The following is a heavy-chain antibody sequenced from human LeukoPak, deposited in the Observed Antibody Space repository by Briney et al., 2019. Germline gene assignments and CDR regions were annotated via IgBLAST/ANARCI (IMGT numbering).Heavy chain of an antibody. CDR2: ISSSSSYI. J-gene: IGHJ6*03. Sequence: PGGSLRLSCAASGFTFSSYSMNWVRQAPGKGLEWVSSISSSSSYIYYADSVKGRFTISRDNSKNTLYLQMNSLRAEDTAVYYCARDGKAAAGKTIYYYYYYMDVWGKGTTVTVSS. D-gene: IGHD6-13*01. CDR3: ARDGKAAAGKTIYYYYYYMDV. CDR1: GFTFSSYS. V-gene: IGHV3-21*01.